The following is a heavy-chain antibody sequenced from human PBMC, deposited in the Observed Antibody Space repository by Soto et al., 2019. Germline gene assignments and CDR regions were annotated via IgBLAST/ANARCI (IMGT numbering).Heavy chain of an antibody. CDR1: GGSISTYY. V-gene: IGHV4-59*01. CDR3: ASDRGSRWDQLYCMGV. CDR2: IYYSGST. J-gene: IGHJ6*02. Sequence: PSETLSLTCTVSGGSISTYYWSWIRQPPGKGLEWIGYIYYSGSTSYNPSLKSRVTISVDTSKNQFSLKLRSVTAADTAVYYCASDRGSRWDQLYCMGVWRQGTTVAVSS. D-gene: IGHD6-19*01.